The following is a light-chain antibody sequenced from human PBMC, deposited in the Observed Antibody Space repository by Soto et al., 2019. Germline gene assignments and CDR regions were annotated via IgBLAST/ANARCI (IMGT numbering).Light chain of an antibody. V-gene: IGKV2-28*01. J-gene: IGKJ1*01. Sequence: DIVMTQSPLSLPVTPGEPASISCRSSQSLLHSNGYKYLDWYLQKPGQSPQLLIYLGSNRASGVPDRFSGSGSGTEFTLKISRVEAEDVGVYYCMQAVQTPWTFGQGTKVEIE. CDR2: LGS. CDR3: MQAVQTPWT. CDR1: QSLLHSNGYKY.